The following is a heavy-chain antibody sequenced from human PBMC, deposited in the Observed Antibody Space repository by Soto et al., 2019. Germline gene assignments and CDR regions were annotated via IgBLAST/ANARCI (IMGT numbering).Heavy chain of an antibody. Sequence: GGSLRLSCAASGFTFRSYAMSWVRQAPGQGLEWVSAISGSGGSTYYADSVKGRFTISRDNSKNTLYLQMNSLRAEDTAVYYCAKARAQYYDFWSGYPVDYWGQGT. CDR3: AKARAQYYDFWSGYPVDY. CDR2: ISGSGGST. CDR1: GFTFRSYA. V-gene: IGHV3-23*01. D-gene: IGHD3-3*01. J-gene: IGHJ4*02.